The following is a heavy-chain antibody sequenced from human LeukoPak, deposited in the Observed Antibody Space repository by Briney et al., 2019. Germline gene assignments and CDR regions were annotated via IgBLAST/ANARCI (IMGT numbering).Heavy chain of an antibody. J-gene: IGHJ4*02. D-gene: IGHD6-19*01. CDR2: ISGSGGST. CDR1: GFTVSSNF. CDR3: AKVRSSGWYYFDY. Sequence: GGSLRLSCAASGFTVSSNFMSWVRQAPGKGLEWVSAISGSGGSTYYADSVKGRFTISRDNSKNTLYLQMNSLRAEDTAVYYCAKVRSSGWYYFDYWGQGTLVTVSS. V-gene: IGHV3-23*01.